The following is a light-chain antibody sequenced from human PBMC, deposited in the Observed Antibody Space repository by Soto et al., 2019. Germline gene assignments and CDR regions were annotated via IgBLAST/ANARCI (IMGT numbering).Light chain of an antibody. CDR3: QQRSNWPLIT. Sequence: EIVLTQAPATLSLSPGERATLSCRASQSVSSYLAWYQQKPGQAPRLLIYDASNRATGIPARFSGSGSGTDVTLTISSLEPEDFAVYYCQQRSNWPLITFGHGTRLEIK. CDR1: QSVSSY. J-gene: IGKJ5*01. V-gene: IGKV3-11*01. CDR2: DAS.